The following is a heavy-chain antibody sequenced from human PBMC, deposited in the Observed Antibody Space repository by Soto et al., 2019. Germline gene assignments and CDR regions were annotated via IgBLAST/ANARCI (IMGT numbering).Heavy chain of an antibody. CDR1: GFTFSSYD. Sequence: EVQLVESGGGLVQPGGSLRLSCAASGFTFSSYDMHCVRQTTGKGLEWVSAIGTAGDTYYPGSVKGRLTISRENAKNSLYLQMNSRSAGDTAVYYCARGNHMSGIDYWGQRTLVTVSS. J-gene: IGHJ4*02. CDR3: ARGNHMSGIDY. V-gene: IGHV3-13*01. CDR2: IGTAGDT. D-gene: IGHD1-26*01.